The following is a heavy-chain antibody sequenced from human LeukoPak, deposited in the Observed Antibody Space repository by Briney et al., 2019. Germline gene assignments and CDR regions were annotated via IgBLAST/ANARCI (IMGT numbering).Heavy chain of an antibody. V-gene: IGHV4-59*01. D-gene: IGHD3-22*01. CDR3: ARDQWDSSGYYFDY. CDR2: IYYSGST. CDR1: GGSISSYY. J-gene: IGHJ4*02. Sequence: SETLSLTCTVSGGSISSYYWSWIRQPPGKGLEWIGYIYYSGSTNYNPSLKSRVTISVDTSKNQFSLKLSSVTAADTAVYYCARDQWDSSGYYFDYWGQGTLVTVSS.